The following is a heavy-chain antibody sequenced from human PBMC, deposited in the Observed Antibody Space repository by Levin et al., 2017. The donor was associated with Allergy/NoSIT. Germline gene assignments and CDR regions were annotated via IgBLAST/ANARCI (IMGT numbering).Heavy chain of an antibody. V-gene: IGHV4-59*01. CDR3: ARGQTRFDP. Sequence: ASETLSLTCAVSGGSISPYYWTWIRQPPGKGLEWIGYVYYTGSTNYNSSLKSRVTISLDTSKNHFSLKLTSVTAADTAIYYCARGQTRFDPWGQGTLVTVSS. J-gene: IGHJ5*02. CDR2: VYYTGST. CDR1: GGSISPYY.